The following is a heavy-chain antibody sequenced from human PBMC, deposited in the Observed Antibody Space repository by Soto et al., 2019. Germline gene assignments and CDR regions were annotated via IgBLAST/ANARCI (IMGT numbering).Heavy chain of an antibody. CDR3: AKEGGSIGGWFGRKFDS. CDR2: ISSGGTTT. CDR1: GFTFSTHA. Sequence: GSLRLSCAASGFTFSTHAMSWVRQAPGKGLEWVSSISSGGTTTFYAASVEGRFTISRDKSKNTLYLQMNSLRADDTAVYFCAKEGGSIGGWFGRKFDSWGQGTQVTVSS. J-gene: IGHJ4*02. V-gene: IGHV3-23*01. D-gene: IGHD3-16*01.